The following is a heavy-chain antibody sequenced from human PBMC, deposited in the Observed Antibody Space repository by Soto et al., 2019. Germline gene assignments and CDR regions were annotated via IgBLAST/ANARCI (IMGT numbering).Heavy chain of an antibody. J-gene: IGHJ4*02. V-gene: IGHV4-59*01. CDR3: ARNTYFDA. CDR2: IYYSGDT. CDR1: GVSIRSYY. Sequence: SETLSLTCIVSGVSIRSYYWSWIRQPPGTGLEWIGYIYYSGDTKYNPSLKSRVSISVDTSKSQLSLKLSSVTAADTAVYYCARNTYFDAWGQGTLFTLSS.